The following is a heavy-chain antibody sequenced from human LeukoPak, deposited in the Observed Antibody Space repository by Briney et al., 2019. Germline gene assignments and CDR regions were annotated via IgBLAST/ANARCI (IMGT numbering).Heavy chain of an antibody. D-gene: IGHD3-22*01. J-gene: IGHJ3*02. Sequence: PSETLSLTCTVSGGSISSGSYYWSWIRQPAGKGLEWIGRIYTSGSTNYNPSLKSRVTISLDTSKNQFSLKLNSVTTADTAVYYCARDYYYDSSRTGSFDIWGQGTMVTVSS. V-gene: IGHV4-61*02. CDR3: ARDYYYDSSRTGSFDI. CDR1: GGSISSGSYY. CDR2: IYTSGST.